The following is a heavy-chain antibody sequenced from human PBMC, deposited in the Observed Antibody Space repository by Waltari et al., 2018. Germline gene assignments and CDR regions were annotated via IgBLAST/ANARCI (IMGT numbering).Heavy chain of an antibody. CDR2: IDPGDSDT. CDR3: ARHPPTGRVTNWFDP. J-gene: IGHJ5*02. Sequence: EVQLVQSGAEVKKPGESLKISCKGSGYSFTSYWIGWVRQMPGKGLEWMGIIDPGDSDTRYSPSFQGQVTISADKAISTGYLQWSSLKASDTAMYYCARHPPTGRVTNWFDPWGQGTLVTVSS. V-gene: IGHV5-51*01. CDR1: GYSFTSYW. D-gene: IGHD2-21*02.